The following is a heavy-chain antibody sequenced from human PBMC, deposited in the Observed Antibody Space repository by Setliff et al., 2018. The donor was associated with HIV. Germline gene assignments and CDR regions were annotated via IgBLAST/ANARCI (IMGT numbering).Heavy chain of an antibody. D-gene: IGHD4-17*01. Sequence: GGSLRLSCAASGFTFSTYSMTWVRQAPGKGLEWVSYISGSSSPIYYADSVKGRFTISRDNSKNSLYLQMNNLRGEDTALYYCAKDIYGGHFYYFDYWGQGTLVTVSS. J-gene: IGHJ4*02. CDR2: ISGSSSPI. V-gene: IGHV3-48*04. CDR3: AKDIYGGHFYYFDY. CDR1: GFTFSTYS.